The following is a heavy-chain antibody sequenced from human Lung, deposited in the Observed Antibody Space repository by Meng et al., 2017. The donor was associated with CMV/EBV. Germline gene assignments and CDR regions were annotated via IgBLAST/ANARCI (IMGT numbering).Heavy chain of an antibody. CDR2: ISNSGAAT. V-gene: IGHV3-23*01. J-gene: IGHJ5*02. CDR3: AKDSLTTYNWFDP. Sequence: MTWVRQAPGKGLEWLSGISNSGAATYYADAVKGRFTISRDNTKNTLYLQMHSLRVEDSALYYCAKDSLTTYNWFDPWGQGTLVTVSS. D-gene: IGHD4-17*01.